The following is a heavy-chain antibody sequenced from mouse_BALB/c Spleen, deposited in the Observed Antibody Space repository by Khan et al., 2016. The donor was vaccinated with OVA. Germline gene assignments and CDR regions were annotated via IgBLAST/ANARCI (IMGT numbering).Heavy chain of an antibody. Sequence: EVQLQESGPGLVKPSQSLSLSCTVTGYSIASDYAWYWIRQFPGNILEWMGFISYSGNTNYNPSLKSRISITRDTSKNQFFLQLNSVTSEDTATYYCARVYGGDFDYWGQGTTLTVSS. D-gene: IGHD1-1*01. J-gene: IGHJ2*01. V-gene: IGHV3-2*02. CDR2: ISYSGNT. CDR1: GYSIASDYA. CDR3: ARVYGGDFDY.